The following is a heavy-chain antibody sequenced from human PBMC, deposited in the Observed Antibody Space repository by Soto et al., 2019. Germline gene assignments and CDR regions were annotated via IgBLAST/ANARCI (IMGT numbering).Heavy chain of an antibody. CDR3: AKARGANNWANYYGLDV. CDR2: ITYEGSNK. J-gene: IGHJ6*02. Sequence: GGSLRLSCAASGFIFANYGMHWVRQAPGKGLEWVALITYEGSNKYYADAVKGRFTISRDNAKNMVSLQMNSLRAEDTAVYYCAKARGANNWANYYGLDVWGQGTTVTVSS. D-gene: IGHD1-1*01. V-gene: IGHV3-30*18. CDR1: GFIFANYG.